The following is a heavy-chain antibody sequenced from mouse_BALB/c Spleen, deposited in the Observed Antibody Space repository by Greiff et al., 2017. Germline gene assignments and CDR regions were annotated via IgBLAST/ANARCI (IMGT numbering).Heavy chain of an antibody. CDR2: ISSGGST. D-gene: IGHD2-4*01. CDR1: GFTFSSYA. J-gene: IGHJ4*01. V-gene: IGHV5-6-5*01. Sequence: EVKLVESGGGLVKPGGSLKLSCAASGFTFSSYAMSWVRQTPEKRLEWVASISSGGSTYYPDSVKGRFTISRDNARNILYLQMSSLRSEDTAMYYCARGDYVYAMDYWGQGTSVTVSS. CDR3: ARGDYVYAMDY.